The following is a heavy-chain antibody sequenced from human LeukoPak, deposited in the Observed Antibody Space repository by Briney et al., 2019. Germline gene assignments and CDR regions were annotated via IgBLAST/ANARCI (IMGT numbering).Heavy chain of an antibody. J-gene: IGHJ4*02. D-gene: IGHD3-3*01. CDR3: ARGGSLMYYDFWSGYCPLDY. CDR1: GGSISGYY. V-gene: IGHV4-59*01. Sequence: SETLSLTCTVSGGSISGYYWSWIRQPPGKGLEWIGNIYYSGSTNYNPSLKSRVTISVDTSKNQFSLKLSSVTAADTAVYYCARGGSLMYYDFWSGYCPLDYWGQGTLVTVSS. CDR2: IYYSGST.